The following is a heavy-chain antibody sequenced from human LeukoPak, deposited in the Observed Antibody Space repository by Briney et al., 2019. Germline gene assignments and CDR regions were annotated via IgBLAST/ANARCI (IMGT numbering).Heavy chain of an antibody. J-gene: IGHJ3*02. V-gene: IGHV3-30*02. Sequence: GGSLRLSCAASGFTFSSYGMHWVRQAPGKGLEWVAFIRYDGSNKYYADSVKGRFTISRDNSKNTLYLQMNSLRAEDTAVYYCAKDQGDDYGDTGGAFDIWGQGTMVTASS. CDR1: GFTFSSYG. CDR3: AKDQGDDYGDTGGAFDI. CDR2: IRYDGSNK. D-gene: IGHD4-17*01.